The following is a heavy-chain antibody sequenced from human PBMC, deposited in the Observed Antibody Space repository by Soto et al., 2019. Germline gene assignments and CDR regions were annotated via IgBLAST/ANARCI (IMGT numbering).Heavy chain of an antibody. D-gene: IGHD3-22*01. CDR3: ARVIKTVYYDNSGYYPDY. J-gene: IGHJ4*02. CDR2: MYHSGNT. CDR1: GASITTYY. V-gene: IGHV4-59*01. Sequence: PSETLSLTCTVSGASITTYYWSWFRQPPGKGLEWIVYMYHSGNTHYNPSLKSRVTISTDTSKNQFSLKLSSVTAADSAIYFCARVIKTVYYDNSGYYPDYWGQGTLVTVSS.